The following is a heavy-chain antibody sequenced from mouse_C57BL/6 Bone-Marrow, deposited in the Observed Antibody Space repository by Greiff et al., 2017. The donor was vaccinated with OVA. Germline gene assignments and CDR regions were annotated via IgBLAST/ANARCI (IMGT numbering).Heavy chain of an antibody. CDR1: GFNIKDDY. J-gene: IGHJ2*01. V-gene: IGHV14-4*01. CDR3: TDGYYFDY. CDR2: IDPENGDT. Sequence: VQLQQSGAELVRPGASVKLSCTASGFNIKDDYMHWVKQRPEQGLEWIGWIDPENGDTEYASKFQGKATITAYTSSNTAYLQLSSLTSEDTAVYYCTDGYYFDYWGQGTTLTVSS.